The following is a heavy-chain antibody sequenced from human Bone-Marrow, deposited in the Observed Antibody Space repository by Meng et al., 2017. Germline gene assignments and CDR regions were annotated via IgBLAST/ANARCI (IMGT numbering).Heavy chain of an antibody. CDR1: GDRVSSSSAT. Sequence: SQTLSLPWSISGDRVSSSSATWNSTRQSPSRGLEWLGRTYYRSMRHNDYAVSVRSRIIINADASKNQFSLQLNSVTPEDTAVYYCARFNWDDAFDFWGQGTMVTVSS. V-gene: IGHV6-1*01. D-gene: IGHD7-27*01. CDR2: TYYRSMRHN. J-gene: IGHJ3*01. CDR3: ARFNWDDAFDF.